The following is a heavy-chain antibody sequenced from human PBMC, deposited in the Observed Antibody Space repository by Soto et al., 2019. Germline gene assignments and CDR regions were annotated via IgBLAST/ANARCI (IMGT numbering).Heavy chain of an antibody. V-gene: IGHV3-74*01. D-gene: IGHD3-22*01. CDR2: INSDGSST. CDR1: GFTFSSYA. Sequence: PGGSLRLSCAASGFTFSSYAMSWVRQAPGKGLVWVSRINSDGSSTSYADSVKGRFTISRDNAKNTLYLQMNSLRAEDTAVYYCAKDRTITMIVVPHAFDIWGRGTMVTVSS. CDR3: AKDRTITMIVVPHAFDI. J-gene: IGHJ3*02.